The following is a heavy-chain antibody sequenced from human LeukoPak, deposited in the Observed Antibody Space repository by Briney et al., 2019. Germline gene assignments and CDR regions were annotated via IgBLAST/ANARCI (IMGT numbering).Heavy chain of an antibody. CDR2: ITHSGST. D-gene: IGHD2-2*01. J-gene: IGHJ4*02. CDR1: GGSSSGYY. CDR3: AVTRGDCSSTSGYAADLDY. Sequence: SETLSLTCAVYGGSSSGYYWSWIRQPPGEGLEWIGEITHSGSTTYHPPLKRRVTISVDTSKNQFSLKLSSVTAADTAVYYCAVTRGDCSSTSGYAADLDYWGQGTLVTVSS. V-gene: IGHV4-34*01.